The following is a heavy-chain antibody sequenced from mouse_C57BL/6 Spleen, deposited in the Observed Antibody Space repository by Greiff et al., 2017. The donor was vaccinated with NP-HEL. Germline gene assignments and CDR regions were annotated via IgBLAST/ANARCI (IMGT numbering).Heavy chain of an antibody. D-gene: IGHD2-2*01. V-gene: IGHV1-26*01. J-gene: IGHJ2*01. CDR3: YGYGYYFDY. CDR1: GYTFTDYY. Sequence: EVQLQQSGPELVKPGASVKISCKASGYTFTDYYMNWVKQSHGKSLEWIGDINPNNGGTSYNQKFKGKATLTVDKSSSTAYMELRSLTSEDSAVYYCYGYGYYFDYWGQGTTLTVSS. CDR2: INPNNGGT.